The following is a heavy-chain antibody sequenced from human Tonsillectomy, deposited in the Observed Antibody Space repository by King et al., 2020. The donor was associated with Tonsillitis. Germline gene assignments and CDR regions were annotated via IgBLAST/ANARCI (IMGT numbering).Heavy chain of an antibody. Sequence: VQLVESGGGLVQPGGSLRLSCAASGFTFSSYAMSWVRQAPGKGLEWVSGINGSGGSTYYADSVKGRFTISRDNSKTTLYLQMNSLRAEDTAVYYCAKSFATSSPEMATTTARGFDPWGQGTLVTVSS. D-gene: IGHD5-24*01. CDR3: AKSFATSSPEMATTTARGFDP. V-gene: IGHV3-23*04. J-gene: IGHJ5*02. CDR1: GFTFSSYA. CDR2: INGSGGST.